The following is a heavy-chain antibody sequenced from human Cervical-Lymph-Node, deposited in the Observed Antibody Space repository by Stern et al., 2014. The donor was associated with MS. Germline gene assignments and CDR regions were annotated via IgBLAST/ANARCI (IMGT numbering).Heavy chain of an antibody. CDR3: TRKPHGGNFAS. J-gene: IGHJ4*02. V-gene: IGHV1-69*01. Sequence: VQLEESGAEVKKPGSSVKVSCKASGASFSTNAISWVRQAPGQGLEWMGAIVSIFDKANYAQRFRGRVTITADESTSTAYLDLSRLRSGDTAVYFCTRKPHGGNFASWGQGTLVTVSS. D-gene: IGHD4-23*01. CDR1: GASFSTNA. CDR2: IVSIFDKA.